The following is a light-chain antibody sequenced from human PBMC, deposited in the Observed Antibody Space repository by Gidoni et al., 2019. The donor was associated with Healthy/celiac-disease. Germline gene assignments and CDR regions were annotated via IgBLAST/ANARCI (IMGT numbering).Light chain of an antibody. J-gene: IGKJ5*01. CDR1: QSISSY. CDR3: QQSYSTPIT. Sequence: DIQMTQSPSSLSASVGDRVTITCRASQSISSYLNWYQQKPGKAPKLLIYAASSLQSGVPSRFSGSASGTDFTITISRLQPECFATYYCQQSYSTPITFGQGTRLEIK. V-gene: IGKV1-39*01. CDR2: AAS.